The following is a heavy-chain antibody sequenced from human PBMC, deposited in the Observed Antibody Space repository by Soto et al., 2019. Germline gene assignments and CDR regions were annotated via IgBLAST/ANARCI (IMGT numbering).Heavy chain of an antibody. J-gene: IGHJ4*02. V-gene: IGHV3-74*01. CDR1: GFTFSSYW. CDR2: IHSDGGTT. D-gene: IGHD4-17*01. Sequence: EVQLVESGGGLVQPGGSLRLSCAASGFTFSSYWMHWVRQAPGKGLVWVSRIHSDGGTTTYADSVKGRFTMSRDNAKNTLYLQMNSLRAEDTAVYYCARTYGINSHFDYWGQGTLVTVSS. CDR3: ARTYGINSHFDY.